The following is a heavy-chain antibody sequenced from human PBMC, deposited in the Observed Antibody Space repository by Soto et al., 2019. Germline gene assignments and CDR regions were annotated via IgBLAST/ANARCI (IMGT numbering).Heavy chain of an antibody. D-gene: IGHD3-22*01. CDR2: ISYDGSNK. Sequence: QVQLVESGGGVVQPGRSLRLSCAASGLTFSSYGMQWVRQAPGKGLEWVAHISYDGSNKHYADSVQGRFTISRDTSKSTLFLQMEGLRPEVTAMYYCAKDTYYHDSSGYYVFDYWGQGTLVTVSS. CDR3: AKDTYYHDSSGYYVFDY. V-gene: IGHV3-30*18. CDR1: GLTFSSYG. J-gene: IGHJ4*02.